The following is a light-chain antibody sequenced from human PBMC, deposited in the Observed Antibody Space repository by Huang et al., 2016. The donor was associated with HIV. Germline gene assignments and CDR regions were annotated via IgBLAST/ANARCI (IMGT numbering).Light chain of an antibody. CDR2: GTS. V-gene: IGKV1-39*01. Sequence: DIQMTQSPSSLSASVGDTVIITCRASQTISKYLNWYQQVQGRAPKLLIYGTSNLQRGVSLMRFSGRASGTDFTLTITSLQPEDAATYFCQQSYGIPRTFGLGT. J-gene: IGKJ2*01. CDR1: QTISKY. CDR3: QQSYGIPRT.